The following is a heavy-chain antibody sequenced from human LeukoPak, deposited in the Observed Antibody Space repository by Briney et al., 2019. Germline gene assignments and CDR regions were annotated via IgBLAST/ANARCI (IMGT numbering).Heavy chain of an antibody. J-gene: IGHJ4*02. CDR3: AREKGYDILTGYPFFDC. D-gene: IGHD3-9*01. V-gene: IGHV4-61*01. Sequence: SETLSLTCTVSGGSVSSGSYYWSWIRQPPGKGLEWIGYIYYSGSTNYNPSLESRVTISVDTSKNQFSLKLSSVTAADTAVYYCAREKGYDILTGYPFFDCWGQGTLVTVSS. CDR2: IYYSGST. CDR1: GGSVSSGSYY.